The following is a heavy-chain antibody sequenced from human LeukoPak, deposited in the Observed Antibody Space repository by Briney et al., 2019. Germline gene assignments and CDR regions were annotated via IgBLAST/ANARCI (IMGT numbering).Heavy chain of an antibody. J-gene: IGHJ3*02. D-gene: IGHD3-10*01. CDR3: ARDWSHFTMVRGVVDAFDI. CDR1: GFTFSSYA. Sequence: PGRSLRLSCAASGFTFSSYAMHWVRQAPGKGLEWVAVISYDGSNKYYADSVKGRFTISRDNSKNTLYLQMNSLRAEDTAAYYCARDWSHFTMVRGVVDAFDIWGQGTMVTVSS. CDR2: ISYDGSNK. V-gene: IGHV3-30*04.